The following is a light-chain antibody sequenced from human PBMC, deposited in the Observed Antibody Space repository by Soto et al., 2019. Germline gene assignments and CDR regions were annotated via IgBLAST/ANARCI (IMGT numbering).Light chain of an antibody. J-gene: IGKJ1*01. CDR2: KAS. Sequence: DIQMTQSPSTLSASVGDRVTITCRASQSINIWLAWYQQKPGRAPKLLIYKASTLESGVPLRFSGSGSGTEFTLTISGLQPDDFATYYCQQYKDSVWTFGQGTKV. CDR3: QQYKDSVWT. V-gene: IGKV1-5*03. CDR1: QSINIW.